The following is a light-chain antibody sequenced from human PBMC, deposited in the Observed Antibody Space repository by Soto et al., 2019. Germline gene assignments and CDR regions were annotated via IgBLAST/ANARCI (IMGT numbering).Light chain of an antibody. V-gene: IGLV2-14*01. CDR2: EVS. J-gene: IGLJ2*01. Sequence: QSALTQPASVSGSPGQSITISCTGTIYDVGAYHYVSWYQPFPDKAPKLILYEVSNRPSGISSRFSGFRSGSTASLKVSGLQPEDDGHYYCVSYTTTGALVFGGGTKGTVL. CDR1: IYDVGAYHY. CDR3: VSYTTTGALV.